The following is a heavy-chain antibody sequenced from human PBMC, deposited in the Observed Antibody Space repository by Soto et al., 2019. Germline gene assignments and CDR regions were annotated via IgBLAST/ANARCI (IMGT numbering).Heavy chain of an antibody. J-gene: IGHJ4*02. V-gene: IGHV3-33*01. CDR2: IWYDGSNK. CDR1: GFTFSSYG. D-gene: IGHD6-13*01. CDR3: ARGGSSSWYLPFDY. Sequence: QVQLVESGGGVVQPGRSLRLSCAASGFTFSSYGMHWVRQAPGKGLEWVAVIWYDGSNKYYADSVKGRFTISRVNSKNTLYLQMNSLRAEDTAVYYCARGGSSSWYLPFDYWGQGTLVTVSS.